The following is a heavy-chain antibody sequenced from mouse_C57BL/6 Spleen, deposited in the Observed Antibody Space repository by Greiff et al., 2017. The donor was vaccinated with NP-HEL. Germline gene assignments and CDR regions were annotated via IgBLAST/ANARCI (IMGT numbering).Heavy chain of an antibody. CDR1: GYAFTNYL. Sequence: QVQLQQSGAELVRPGTSVKVSCKASGYAFTNYLIEWVKQRPGQGLEWIGVINPGSGGTNYNEKFKGKATLTADKSSSTAYMQLSSLTSEDSAVYFCARCRGYYYGSMNYWGQGTTLTVSS. D-gene: IGHD1-1*01. V-gene: IGHV1-54*01. CDR3: ARCRGYYYGSMNY. J-gene: IGHJ2*01. CDR2: INPGSGGT.